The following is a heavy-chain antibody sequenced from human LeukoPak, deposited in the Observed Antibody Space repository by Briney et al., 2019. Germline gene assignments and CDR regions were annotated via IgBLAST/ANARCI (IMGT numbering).Heavy chain of an antibody. CDR2: IYYSGST. D-gene: IGHD5-24*01. CDR3: ARDRSRDGYTFFDY. J-gene: IGHJ4*02. Sequence: PSETLSLTCTVSGGSISSYYWSWIRQPPGKGLEWIGYIYYSGSTNYNPSLKSRVTISVDTSKNQFSLKLSSVTAADTAVYYCARDRSRDGYTFFDYWGQGTLVTVSS. V-gene: IGHV4-59*01. CDR1: GGSISSYY.